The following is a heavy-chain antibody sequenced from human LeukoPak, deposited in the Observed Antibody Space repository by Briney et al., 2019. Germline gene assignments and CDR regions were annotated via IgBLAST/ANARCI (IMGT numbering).Heavy chain of an antibody. CDR1: GXTFSGSA. V-gene: IGHV3-73*01. J-gene: IGHJ4*02. CDR3: TGGTTVTTLDY. Sequence: PGGSLRLSCVASGXTFSGSAMHWVRQASGKGLEWVARIRSKAGSYATEYAASVKGRFTISREDSKNTAYLQMNSLKTEDTAVYYCTGGTTVTTLDYWGQGTLVTVSS. D-gene: IGHD4-17*01. CDR2: IRSKAGSYAT.